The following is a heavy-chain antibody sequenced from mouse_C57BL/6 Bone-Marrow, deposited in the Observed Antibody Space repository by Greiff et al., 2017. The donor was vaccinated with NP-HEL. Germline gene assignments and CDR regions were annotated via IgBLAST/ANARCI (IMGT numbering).Heavy chain of an antibody. CDR3: ARNDYGFDY. CDR2: IDPSDSYT. CDR1: GYTFTSYW. J-gene: IGHJ2*01. Sequence: LVESGAELVRPGTSVKLSCKASGYTFTSYWLHWVKQRPGQGLEWIGVIDPSDSYTNYNQKYKGKATLTVDTSSSTAYMQLSSLTSEDSAVYYCARNDYGFDYWGQGTTLTVSS. D-gene: IGHD2-4*01. V-gene: IGHV1-59*01.